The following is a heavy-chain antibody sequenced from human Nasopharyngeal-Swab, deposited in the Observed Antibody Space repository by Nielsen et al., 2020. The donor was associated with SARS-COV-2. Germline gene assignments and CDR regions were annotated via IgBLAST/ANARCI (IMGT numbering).Heavy chain of an antibody. V-gene: IGHV4-34*01. D-gene: IGHD4-17*01. J-gene: IGHJ4*02. CDR1: GGSFSGYY. CDR2: INHSGST. Sequence: GSLRLSCAVYGGSFSGYYWSWIRQPPGKGLEWIGEINHSGSTNYNPSLKSRVTISVDTSKNQFSLKLSSVTAADTAVYYCASSQMTTVTTRTRAWEYWGQGTLVTVSS. CDR3: ASSQMTTVTTRTRAWEY.